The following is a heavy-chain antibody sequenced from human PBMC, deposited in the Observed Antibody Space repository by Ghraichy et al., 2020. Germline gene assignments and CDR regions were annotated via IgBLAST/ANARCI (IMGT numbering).Heavy chain of an antibody. J-gene: IGHJ2*01. CDR1: GGSISSYY. V-gene: IGHV4-59*01. CDR2: IYYSGST. D-gene: IGHD3-22*01. CDR3: ARVSSGLGGYFDL. Sequence: SETLSLTCTVSGGSISSYYWSWIRQPPGKGLEWIGYIYYSGSTNYNPSLKSRVTISVDTSKNQFSLKLSSVTAADTAVYYCARVSSGLGGYFDLWGRGTLVTVSS.